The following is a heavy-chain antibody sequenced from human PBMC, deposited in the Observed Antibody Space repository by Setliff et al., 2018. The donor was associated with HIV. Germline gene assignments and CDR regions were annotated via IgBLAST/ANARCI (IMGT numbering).Heavy chain of an antibody. CDR3: ATAGVVVITEDY. CDR2: VDPEDGET. Sequence: ASVKVSCKSSGHTFTGYYIHWVRQAPGQGLEWMGRVDPEDGETIDAEKFQGRVTITADTSTDTAYMELSSLSSEDTAVYYCATAGVVVITEDYWGQGTLVTVSS. V-gene: IGHV1-69-2*01. CDR1: GHTFTGYY. J-gene: IGHJ4*02. D-gene: IGHD3-22*01.